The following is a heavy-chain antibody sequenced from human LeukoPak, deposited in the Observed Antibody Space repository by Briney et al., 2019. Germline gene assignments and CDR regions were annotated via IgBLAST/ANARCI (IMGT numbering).Heavy chain of an antibody. D-gene: IGHD5-18*01. J-gene: IGHJ6*04. CDR1: GFLFGNCA. CDR2: ASYDGSYE. V-gene: IGHV3-30*18. Sequence: GESLRLSCAAYGFLFGNCAMQWFRQAQGKGLEWVATASYDGSYEFYPDSVKGRFTISRNDSAKTVHLQMSSVRPEDSGVFYCAKGRGPLYFYAVVAWGEGTTVTVSS. CDR3: AKGRGPLYFYAVVA.